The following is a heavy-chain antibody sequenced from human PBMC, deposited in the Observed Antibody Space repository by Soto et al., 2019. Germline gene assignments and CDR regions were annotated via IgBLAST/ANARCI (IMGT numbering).Heavy chain of an antibody. CDR3: AKAHGYSSSWLLPNWFDP. Sequence: GGSLRLSCAASGFTFSSYAMSWVRQAPGKGLEWVSAISGSGGSTYYADSVKGRFTISRDNSKNTLYLQMNSLRAEDTVVYYCAKAHGYSSSWLLPNWFDPWGQGTLVTVSS. V-gene: IGHV3-23*01. CDR2: ISGSGGST. D-gene: IGHD6-13*01. J-gene: IGHJ5*02. CDR1: GFTFSSYA.